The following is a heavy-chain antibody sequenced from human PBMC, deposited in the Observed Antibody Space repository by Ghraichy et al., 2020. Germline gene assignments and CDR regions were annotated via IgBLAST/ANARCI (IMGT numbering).Heavy chain of an antibody. V-gene: IGHV3-23*01. CDR3: ARENLVGGVNSAFDI. CDR2: ISGSGGRT. Sequence: GGSLRLSCAGSGYNFKSYGMSWVRQAAGKGLEWVSSISGSGGRTFFADSVKGRFTISRDNSKNILYLQMNSLRGEDTAQYYCARENLVGGVNSAFDIWGQGTMLTVS. D-gene: IGHD1-26*01. J-gene: IGHJ3*02. CDR1: GYNFKSYG.